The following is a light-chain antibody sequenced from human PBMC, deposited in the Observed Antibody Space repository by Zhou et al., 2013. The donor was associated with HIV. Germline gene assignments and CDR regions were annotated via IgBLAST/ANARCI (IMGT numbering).Light chain of an antibody. V-gene: IGKV3-20*01. CDR1: QSFGSRY. CDR3: QQYGGSRT. Sequence: EIVLTQSPGTLYLSPGERATLSCRASQSFGSRYLTWYQQKPGQPPRLLIFGASSRATGIPDRFSASGSGTDFTLTISRLEAEDVAVYFCQQYGGSRTFGQGTKVEIK. J-gene: IGKJ1*01. CDR2: GAS.